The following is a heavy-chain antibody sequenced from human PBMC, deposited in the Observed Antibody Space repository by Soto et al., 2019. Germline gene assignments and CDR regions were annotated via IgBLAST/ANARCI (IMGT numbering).Heavy chain of an antibody. V-gene: IGHV4-31*03. CDR3: ARDLRYSRLFYGMDV. CDR1: VGSISSGGYY. CDR2: IYYSGST. D-gene: IGHD3-9*01. J-gene: IGHJ6*02. Sequence: QVQLQEPGPGLVKPSQTLSLTCTVSVGSISSGGYYWSWIRQHPGKGLEWIGYIYYSGSTYYNPSLKSRVTLSVDTSKNQFSLKLSSVTAADTAVYDWARDLRYSRLFYGMDVWGQGTTVTVSS.